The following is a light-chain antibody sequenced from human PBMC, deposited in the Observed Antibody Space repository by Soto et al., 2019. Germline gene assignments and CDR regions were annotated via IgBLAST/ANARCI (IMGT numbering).Light chain of an antibody. Sequence: IEVTQSPATLSFSPWEIPTLSCRASQSVSSNLVWYQQKPGQAPRLLIYGASTRVTGIPARFSGSGSGTEFTLTISSLQSEDFAVYYCQQYHNWWTFGQGTKVDIK. V-gene: IGKV3-15*01. CDR1: QSVSSN. CDR2: GAS. CDR3: QQYHNWWT. J-gene: IGKJ1*01.